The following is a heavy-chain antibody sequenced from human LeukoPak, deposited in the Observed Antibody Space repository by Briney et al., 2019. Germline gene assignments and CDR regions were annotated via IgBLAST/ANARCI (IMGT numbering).Heavy chain of an antibody. CDR2: ISAYNGNT. V-gene: IGHV1-18*01. J-gene: IGHJ4*02. Sequence: EASVKVSCKASGYTFASYGISWVRQAPGQGLEWMGWISAYNGNTNYAQKLQGRVTMTPDTSTSTAYMELRSLRSEDTVVYYCASGRGGYNRGQDYWGQGTLVTVSS. D-gene: IGHD5-24*01. CDR1: GYTFASYG. CDR3: ASGRGGYNRGQDY.